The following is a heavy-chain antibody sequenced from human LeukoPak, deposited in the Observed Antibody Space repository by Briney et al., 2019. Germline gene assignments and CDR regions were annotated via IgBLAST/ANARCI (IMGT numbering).Heavy chain of an antibody. Sequence: PGGSLRLSCAASGFTFSAYGMTWVRQAPGKGLDWLGNINPDGSRINYVDPVKGRFTFSRDNAKNSLFLQMNSLRAEDTAVFYCARDSGYNAFDIWGQGTMVTVSS. J-gene: IGHJ3*02. CDR2: INPDGSRI. CDR3: ARDSGYNAFDI. V-gene: IGHV3-7*01. CDR1: GFTFSAYG. D-gene: IGHD5-12*01.